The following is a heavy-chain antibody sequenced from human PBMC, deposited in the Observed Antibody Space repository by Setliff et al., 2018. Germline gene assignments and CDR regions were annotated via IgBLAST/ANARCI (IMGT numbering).Heavy chain of an antibody. CDR2: TIPMFGTT. V-gene: IGHV1-69*05. J-gene: IGHJ6*03. CDR3: VREGVDRRSSTDYRYYMDV. D-gene: IGHD6-6*01. CDR1: GATFSSYG. Sequence: SVKVSCKASGATFSSYGISWVRQAPGQGLEWMGGTIPMFGTTEYAQKFQGRLTIITDESTNTAFMQLSSLRPDDTAVYYCVREGVDRRSSTDYRYYMDVWGKGTTVTVSS.